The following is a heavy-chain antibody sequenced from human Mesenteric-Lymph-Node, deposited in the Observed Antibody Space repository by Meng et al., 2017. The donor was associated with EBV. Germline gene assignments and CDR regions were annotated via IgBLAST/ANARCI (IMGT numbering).Heavy chain of an antibody. CDR1: CDSFSAYY. V-gene: IGHV4-34*12. Sequence: QVQPRQGGAGLLKPSETLSLTCDVYCDSFSAYYWRWSRQPPGRGLEWIGDVIHSGNTSYSPSLKSRVTISVDTSKRQFSLKLRSMTAADTAVYYCATGWGKANYWGQGTLVTVSS. D-gene: IGHD3-16*01. CDR3: ATGWGKANY. J-gene: IGHJ4*02. CDR2: VIHSGNT.